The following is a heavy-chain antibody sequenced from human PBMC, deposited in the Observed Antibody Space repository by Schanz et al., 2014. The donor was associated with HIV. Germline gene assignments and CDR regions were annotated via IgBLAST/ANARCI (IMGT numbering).Heavy chain of an antibody. J-gene: IGHJ5*01. CDR2: ISAGVGTA. CDR1: GFTITSYG. V-gene: IGHV3-23*04. Sequence: DVQLVESGGSLVQPGGSLRLSCAVSGFTITSYGMSWVRQAPGKGLEWVSTISAGVGTASYADSVKGRFTISRDNSKKMLFLQMNTLRADDTAVYYCARDKSNLGMDSWGQGTLVTVSS. CDR3: ARDKSNLGMDS.